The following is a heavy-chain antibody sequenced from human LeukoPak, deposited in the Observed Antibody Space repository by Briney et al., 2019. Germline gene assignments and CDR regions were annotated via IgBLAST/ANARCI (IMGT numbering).Heavy chain of an antibody. CDR1: GGSISSSSYY. J-gene: IGHJ4*02. Sequence: SETLSLTCTVSGGSISSSSYYWGWIRQPPGKGLEWIGSIYHSGTSYHNPSLKSRVTISVDTSKNQFSLKLTSVTAADTAVYYCADDYGDWGQGTLVTVSS. CDR3: ADDYGD. V-gene: IGHV4-39*07. CDR2: IYHSGTS. D-gene: IGHD4-17*01.